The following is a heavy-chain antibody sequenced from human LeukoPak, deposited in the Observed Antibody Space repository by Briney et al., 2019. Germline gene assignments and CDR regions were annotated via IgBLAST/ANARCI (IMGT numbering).Heavy chain of an antibody. CDR1: GFTFSSYW. CDR3: ARVVLDYDSSGYSYYYYYMNV. J-gene: IGHJ6*03. V-gene: IGHV3-7*01. D-gene: IGHD3-22*01. Sequence: GGSLRLSCAASGFTFSSYWMSWVRQAPGKGLEWVANIKQDGSEKYYVDSVKGRFTISRDNAKNSLYLQMNSLRAEDTAVYYCARVVLDYDSSGYSYYYYYMNVWGKGTTVTVSS. CDR2: IKQDGSEK.